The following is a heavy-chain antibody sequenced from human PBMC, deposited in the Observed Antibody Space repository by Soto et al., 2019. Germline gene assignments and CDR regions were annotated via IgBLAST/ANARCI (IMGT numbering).Heavy chain of an antibody. CDR1: GGSIRTSY. CDR2: IYNSGST. Sequence: SETLSLTCTVSGGSIRTSYWSWIRQPPGKGLEWIGYIYNSGSTNYNPSLKSRVTISVDTSKNQFSLKLSSVTAADTAVYYCARGDMVRGVAYFQHWGQGTLVTVSS. CDR3: ARGDMVRGVAYFQH. D-gene: IGHD3-10*01. J-gene: IGHJ1*01. V-gene: IGHV4-59*08.